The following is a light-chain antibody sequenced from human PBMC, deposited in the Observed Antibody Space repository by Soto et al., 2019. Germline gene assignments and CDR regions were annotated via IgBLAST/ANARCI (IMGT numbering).Light chain of an antibody. CDR2: GAS. CDR1: QSVASN. V-gene: IGKV3-15*01. Sequence: EIVMTQSPASLSVSPGDGATLSCRASQSVASNVAWYQQKPGQGPRLLIHGASTRAVGVPASFSGSGSGTDFTLTIISLQSEDFAVYYCQQYHNWPPQYTFGQGTKLQIK. CDR3: QQYHNWPPQYT. J-gene: IGKJ2*01.